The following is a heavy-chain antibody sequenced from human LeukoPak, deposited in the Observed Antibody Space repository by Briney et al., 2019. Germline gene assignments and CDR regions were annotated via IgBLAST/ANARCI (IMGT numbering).Heavy chain of an antibody. V-gene: IGHV5-51*01. D-gene: IGHD6-13*01. CDR1: GYSFTSYW. J-gene: IGHJ4*02. Sequence: PGESLKISCKGSGYSFTSYWIGWVRQMPGKGLEWMGIIYPGDSDTRYSPSFQGQVTLSADKTITTAYLQWSSLKASDTAMYYCARLAVSSIWSVYFDHWGQGTLVTVSS. CDR3: ARLAVSSIWSVYFDH. CDR2: IYPGDSDT.